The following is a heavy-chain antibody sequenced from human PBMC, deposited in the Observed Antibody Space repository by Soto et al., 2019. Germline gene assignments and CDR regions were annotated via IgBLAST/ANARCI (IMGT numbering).Heavy chain of an antibody. CDR2: IDPSDSYT. Sequence: GESLKISCKGSGYSFTSYWISWVRQMPGKGLEWMGRIDPSDSYTNYSPSFQGHVTISADKSISTAYLQWSSLEASDTAMYYCARLDYRVYYYYGMDVWGQGTTVTVSS. CDR1: GYSFTSYW. D-gene: IGHD3-10*01. CDR3: ARLDYRVYYYYGMDV. V-gene: IGHV5-10-1*01. J-gene: IGHJ6*02.